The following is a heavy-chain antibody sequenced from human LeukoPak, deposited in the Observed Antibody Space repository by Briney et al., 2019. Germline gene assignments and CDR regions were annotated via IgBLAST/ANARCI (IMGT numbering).Heavy chain of an antibody. CDR2: IHTSGST. V-gene: IGHV4-4*07. D-gene: IGHD3-22*01. Sequence: SETLSLTCTVSGGSISSYYWSWIRQPAGKGLEWIGRIHTSGSTNYNPSLKSRVTMSGDTSKNQFSLKLSSVTAADTAVYYCARDQYYYDSSGYYGFDYWGQGTLVTVSS. J-gene: IGHJ4*02. CDR1: GGSISSYY. CDR3: ARDQYYYDSSGYYGFDY.